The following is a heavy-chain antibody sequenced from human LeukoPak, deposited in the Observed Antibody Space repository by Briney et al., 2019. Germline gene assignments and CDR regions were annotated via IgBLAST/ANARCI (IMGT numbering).Heavy chain of an antibody. V-gene: IGHV3-30*02. CDR2: IRYDGSNK. CDR3: AKDLGSSGWYGDY. CDR1: GFTFSSYG. D-gene: IGHD6-19*01. Sequence: GGSLRLSCAASGFTFSSYGMHWVRQAPGKGLEWVAFIRYDGSNKYYADSVKGRFTISRDNSKNTLYLQMNGLRAEDTAVYYCAKDLGSSGWYGDYWGQGTLVTVSS. J-gene: IGHJ4*02.